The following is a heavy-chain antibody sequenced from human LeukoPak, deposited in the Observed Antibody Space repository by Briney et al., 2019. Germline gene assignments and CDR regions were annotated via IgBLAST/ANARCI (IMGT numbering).Heavy chain of an antibody. D-gene: IGHD3-22*01. Sequence: SETLSLTCTVSGGSISSGDYYWSWIRQPPGKGLEWIGYIYYSGSTYYNPSLKSRVTISVDTSKNQFSLKLSSVTAADTAVYYCARNEDSSGYYRYWGQGTLVTVSS. CDR3: ARNEDSSGYYRY. V-gene: IGHV4-30-4*01. J-gene: IGHJ4*02. CDR1: GGSISSGDYY. CDR2: IYYSGST.